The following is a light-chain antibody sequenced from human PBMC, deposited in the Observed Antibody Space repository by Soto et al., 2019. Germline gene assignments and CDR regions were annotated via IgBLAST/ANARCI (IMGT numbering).Light chain of an antibody. V-gene: IGLV2-14*01. CDR3: YSYTSSSTYV. J-gene: IGLJ1*01. Sequence: QSALTQPASVSGSPGQSITISCTGTSSDVGGYNSVSWYQQHPAKAPKLMIYDVSNRPSGVSDRFSGSKSGNTASLTISGLQAEDEADYYCYSYTSSSTYVFGTGTKVTVL. CDR2: DVS. CDR1: SSDVGGYNS.